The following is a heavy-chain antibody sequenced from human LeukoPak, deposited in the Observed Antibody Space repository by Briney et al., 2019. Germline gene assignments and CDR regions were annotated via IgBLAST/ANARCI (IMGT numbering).Heavy chain of an antibody. CDR3: ARRRGGYGEGELDY. Sequence: WGSLRLSCAASGFIASNKYMSWVRQAPGKGLEWVSTIRSDGTTDYADSVNGRCTISRDDSKNTLYLQMNSLRVEDTAVYSCARRRGGYGEGELDYWGQGTLVTVSS. J-gene: IGHJ4*02. CDR1: GFIASNKY. CDR2: IRSDGTT. V-gene: IGHV3-66*04. D-gene: IGHD4-17*01.